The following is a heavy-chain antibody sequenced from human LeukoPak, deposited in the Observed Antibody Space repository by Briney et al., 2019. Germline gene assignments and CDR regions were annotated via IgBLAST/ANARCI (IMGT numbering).Heavy chain of an antibody. CDR1: GGSISSSNW. Sequence: PAATLSLTCAVSGGSISSSNWWSWVRQPPGKGLEWIGIMLRRASTNYNPSLKSRGTISVDKSMNQFSLKLSSVTAADTAVYYCARTPPYCSSTSCPPKADYFDPWGQGTLVTVS. CDR2: MLRRAST. D-gene: IGHD2-2*01. V-gene: IGHV4-4*02. J-gene: IGHJ5*02. CDR3: ARTPPYCSSTSCPPKADYFDP.